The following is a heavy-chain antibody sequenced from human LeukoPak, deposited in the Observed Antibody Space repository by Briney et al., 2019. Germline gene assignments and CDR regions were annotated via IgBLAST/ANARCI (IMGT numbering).Heavy chain of an antibody. D-gene: IGHD3-9*01. V-gene: IGHV1-69*05. CDR3: ARGDTHYDILTGYRYWYFDL. CDR1: GGTFSSYA. CDR2: IIPIFGTA. J-gene: IGHJ2*01. Sequence: RASVKVSCKASGGTFSSYAISWVRQAPGQGLEWMGGIIPIFGTANYAQKFQGRVTMTTDTSTSTAYMELRSLRSDDTAVYYCARGDTHYDILTGYRYWYFDLWGRGTLVTVSS.